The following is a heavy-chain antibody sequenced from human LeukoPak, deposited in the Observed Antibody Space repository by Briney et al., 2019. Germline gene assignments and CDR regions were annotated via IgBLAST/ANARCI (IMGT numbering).Heavy chain of an antibody. Sequence: SETLSLTCTVSGGSISTFYWSWIRQPPGKGLEWIGYIYYSGSTSYNPSLKSRVTISINTSEKQFSLKLSSVTAADTAVYYCTRGAGWLIDYWGQGILVTVSS. D-gene: IGHD3-16*01. CDR3: TRGAGWLIDY. J-gene: IGHJ4*02. V-gene: IGHV4-59*01. CDR1: GGSISTFY. CDR2: IYYSGST.